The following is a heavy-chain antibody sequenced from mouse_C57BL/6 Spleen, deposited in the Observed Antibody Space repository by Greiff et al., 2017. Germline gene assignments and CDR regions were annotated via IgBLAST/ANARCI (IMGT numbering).Heavy chain of an antibody. CDR2: IYPGSGNT. J-gene: IGHJ4*01. D-gene: IGHD1-1*01. Sequence: QVQLQQSGAELVRPGASVKLSCKASGYTFTDYYINWVKQRPGQGLEWIARIYPGSGNTYYNEKFKGKATLTAEKSSSTAYMQLSSLTSEDSAVYFCARRCGSSYEEYAMDYWGQGTSVTVSS. CDR1: GYTFTDYY. V-gene: IGHV1-76*01. CDR3: ARRCGSSYEEYAMDY.